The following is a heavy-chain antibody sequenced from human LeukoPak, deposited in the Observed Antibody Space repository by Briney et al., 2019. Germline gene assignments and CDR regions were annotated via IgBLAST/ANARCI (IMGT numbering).Heavy chain of an antibody. J-gene: IGHJ5*02. CDR2: FDPEDGEV. D-gene: IGHD6-6*01. Sequence: ASVKVSCQVSGLSVTEVSVQWVRQTPGKGLEWMGGFDPEDGEVDYAQNFQGRLTITEDTSTDTGYMELSSLRSDDTGVYYCTTDWSIGAFDPWGPGTQVTVSS. V-gene: IGHV1-24*01. CDR3: TTDWSIGAFDP. CDR1: GLSVTEVS.